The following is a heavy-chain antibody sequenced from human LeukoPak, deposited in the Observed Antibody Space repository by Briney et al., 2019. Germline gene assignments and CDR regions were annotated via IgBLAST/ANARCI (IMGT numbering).Heavy chain of an antibody. CDR3: ARRGSLPSDPYPYYDFWSGYYPGLGYFDY. V-gene: IGHV4-39*01. CDR1: GGSISSSSYY. J-gene: IGHJ4*02. Sequence: PSETLSLTCTVSGGSISSSSYYWGWIRQPPGKGLEWIGSIYYSGSTYYNPSLKSRVTISVDTSKNQFSLKLSSVTAADTAVYYCARRGSLPSDPYPYYDFWSGYYPGLGYFDYWGQGTLVTVSS. D-gene: IGHD3-3*01. CDR2: IYYSGST.